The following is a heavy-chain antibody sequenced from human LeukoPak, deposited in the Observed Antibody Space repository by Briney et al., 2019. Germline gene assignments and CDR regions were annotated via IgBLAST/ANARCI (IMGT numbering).Heavy chain of an antibody. Sequence: GGSLRLSCAASGVTFGDYGMSWVRQAPGKGLEWVANIKQDGSEKYYVDSVKGRFTISRDNAKNSLYLQMNSLRAEDTAVYYCARLAAAGTGNCWFDPWGQGTLVTVSS. CDR1: GVTFGDYG. J-gene: IGHJ5*02. CDR3: ARLAAAGTGNCWFDP. D-gene: IGHD6-13*01. V-gene: IGHV3-7*01. CDR2: IKQDGSEK.